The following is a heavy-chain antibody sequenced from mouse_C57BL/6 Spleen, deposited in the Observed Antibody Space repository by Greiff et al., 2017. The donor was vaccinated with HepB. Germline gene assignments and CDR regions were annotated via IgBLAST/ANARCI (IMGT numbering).Heavy chain of an antibody. V-gene: IGHV1-80*01. J-gene: IGHJ1*03. CDR3: ASSPYYYGSEYFDV. CDR1: GYAFSSYW. Sequence: QVHVKQSGAELVKPGASVKISCKASGYAFSSYWMNWVKQRPGKGLERIGQIYPGDGDTNYNGKFKGKATLTADKSSSTAYMQLSSLTSEDSAVYFCASSPYYYGSEYFDVWGTGTTVTVSS. CDR2: IYPGDGDT. D-gene: IGHD1-1*01.